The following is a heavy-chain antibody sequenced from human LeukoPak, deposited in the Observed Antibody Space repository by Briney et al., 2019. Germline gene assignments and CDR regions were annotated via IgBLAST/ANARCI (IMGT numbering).Heavy chain of an antibody. J-gene: IGHJ3*02. V-gene: IGHV5-10-1*01. D-gene: IGHD2-21*02. CDR2: IDPSDSYT. CDR3: ARRALPPAYCGGDCFDAFDI. CDR1: GYRFTSYL. Sequence: NHGESLKISCKGSGYRFTSYLISWVRQMPGKGLEWMGRIDPSDSYTNYSPSFQGHVTISADKSISTAYLQWSSLKASDTAMYYCARRALPPAYCGGDCFDAFDIWGQGTMVTVSS.